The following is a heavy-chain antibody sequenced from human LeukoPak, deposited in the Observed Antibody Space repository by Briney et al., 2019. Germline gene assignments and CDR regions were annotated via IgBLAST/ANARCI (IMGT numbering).Heavy chain of an antibody. CDR1: GFTFSNYA. Sequence: GASLRLSCAASGFTFSNYAMSWVRQAPGKGLEWVSAITGSGGNTYYADSVKGRFTISRDNSKNTVFLQMYGLRAEDTAVYYCAKWGDYDVLTGYYVSDYWGQGTLVTVSS. CDR3: AKWGDYDVLTGYYVSDY. CDR2: ITGSGGNT. V-gene: IGHV3-23*01. D-gene: IGHD3-9*01. J-gene: IGHJ4*02.